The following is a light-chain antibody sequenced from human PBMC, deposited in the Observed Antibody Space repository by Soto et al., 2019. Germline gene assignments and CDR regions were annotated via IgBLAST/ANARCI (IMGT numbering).Light chain of an antibody. CDR3: QQYGSSPWT. CDR2: GAS. CDR1: QSVSSN. J-gene: IGKJ1*01. Sequence: EIVMTQSPATLALSPGEIATLSCRASQSVSSNLTWYQHKPGQAPRLLIYGASSRATGIPDRFSGSGSGTDFTLTISRLEPEDFAVYYCQQYGSSPWTFGQGTKVDIK. V-gene: IGKV3-20*01.